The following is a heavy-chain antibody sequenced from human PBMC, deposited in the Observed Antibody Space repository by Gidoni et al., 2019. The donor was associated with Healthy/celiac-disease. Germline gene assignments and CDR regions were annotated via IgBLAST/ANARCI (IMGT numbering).Heavy chain of an antibody. Sequence: QVQLVESGGGVGQPGRSLRLCGAAAGGTFSSYAMHWVRQAPGKGLEWVAVLSYDGSNHSYADSVKGRFTISRDNSKTTLYLQMNSLRAEDTAVYYCARAADTAMVVHLDSWGQGTLVTVSS. CDR2: LSYDGSNH. V-gene: IGHV3-30-3*01. D-gene: IGHD5-18*01. CDR1: GGTFSSYA. J-gene: IGHJ4*02. CDR3: ARAADTAMVVHLDS.